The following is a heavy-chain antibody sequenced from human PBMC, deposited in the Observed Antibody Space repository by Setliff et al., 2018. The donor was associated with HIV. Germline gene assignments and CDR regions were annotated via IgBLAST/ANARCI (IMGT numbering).Heavy chain of an antibody. D-gene: IGHD6-13*01. Sequence: SETLSLTCTVSAYSINSGYYWGWIRQSPGKGLEWIGAIYHSGSSYYSPSLKSRVTLFLDSSKNQFSLTLNSLTAADTAVYYCARLAGQRTIAAADYFFDFWGQGALVTVSS. CDR1: AYSINSGYY. J-gene: IGHJ4*02. V-gene: IGHV4-38-2*02. CDR3: ARLAGQRTIAAADYFFDF. CDR2: IYHSGSS.